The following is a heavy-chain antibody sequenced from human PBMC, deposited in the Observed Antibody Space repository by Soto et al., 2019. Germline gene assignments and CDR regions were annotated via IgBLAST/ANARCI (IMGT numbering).Heavy chain of an antibody. D-gene: IGHD3-3*01. Sequence: ASVKVSCKASGYTFTSYYMHWVRQAPGQGLEWMGIINPSGGSTSYAQKFQGRVTMTRDTSTSTVYMELSSLRSEDTAVYYCARGGRKEWLLRDYYYYYYMDVWGKGTAVTVSS. CDR2: INPSGGST. J-gene: IGHJ6*03. V-gene: IGHV1-46*03. CDR3: ARGGRKEWLLRDYYYYYYMDV. CDR1: GYTFTSYY.